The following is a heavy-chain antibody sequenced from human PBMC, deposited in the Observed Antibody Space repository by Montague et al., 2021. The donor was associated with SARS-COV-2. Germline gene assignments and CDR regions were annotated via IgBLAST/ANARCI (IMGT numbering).Heavy chain of an antibody. J-gene: IGHJ4*01. Sequence: SETLSLTCAVYGGSFSDYNWSWIRQPPGKGLEWIGEINHSGSTNYNPSLKSRVTISVYTSKNQFSLKLNAVTAADTAVYYCARGVLAINMIVVVITQGHYYLDYWGHGTLVTVSS. CDR3: ARGVLAINMIVVVITQGHYYLDY. V-gene: IGHV4-34*01. D-gene: IGHD3-22*01. CDR2: INHSGST. CDR1: GGSFSDYN.